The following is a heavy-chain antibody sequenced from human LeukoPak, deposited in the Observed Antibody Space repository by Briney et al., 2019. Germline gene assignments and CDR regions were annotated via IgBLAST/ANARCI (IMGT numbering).Heavy chain of an antibody. D-gene: IGHD4-17*01. CDR2: ISWNSGSI. J-gene: IGHJ4*02. CDR1: GFTFDDYA. CDR3: AKDLEDYGDYYFDY. Sequence: GGSLRLSCAASGFTFDDYAMHWVRQAPGEGLEWVSGISWNSGSIGYADSVKGRFTISRDNAKNSLYLQMNSLRAEDTALYYCAKDLEDYGDYYFDYWGQGTLVTVSS. V-gene: IGHV3-9*01.